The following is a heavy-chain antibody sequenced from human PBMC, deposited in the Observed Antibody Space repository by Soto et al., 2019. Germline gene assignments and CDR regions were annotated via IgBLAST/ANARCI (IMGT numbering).Heavy chain of an antibody. D-gene: IGHD2-2*01. CDR2: IYYSGST. CDR3: ARDRFSTSRYGMDV. V-gene: IGHV4-31*03. CDR1: GGSISSGGYY. J-gene: IGHJ6*02. Sequence: QVQLQESGPGLVKPSQTLSLTCTVSGGSISSGGYYWSWIRQHPGKGLEWVGYIYYSGSTYYNPSLKSRVTISVDTSKNQFSLKLSSVAAADTAVYYCARDRFSTSRYGMDVWGQGTTVTVSS.